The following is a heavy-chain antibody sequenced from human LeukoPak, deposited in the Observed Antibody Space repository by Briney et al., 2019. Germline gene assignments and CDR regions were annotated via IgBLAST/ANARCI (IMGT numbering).Heavy chain of an antibody. D-gene: IGHD2-2*01. CDR2: FSASSTST. Sequence: GGSLRLSCAASGFDFSSYGMSWVRQSPGKGLEWVSTFSASSTSTYYADSVKGRFTISRDNSKNTLYLQMNSLRDEDTAVYYCARVDIVIVPSANFDCWGQGTLVTVSS. J-gene: IGHJ4*02. CDR3: ARVDIVIVPSANFDC. CDR1: GFDFSSYG. V-gene: IGHV3-23*01.